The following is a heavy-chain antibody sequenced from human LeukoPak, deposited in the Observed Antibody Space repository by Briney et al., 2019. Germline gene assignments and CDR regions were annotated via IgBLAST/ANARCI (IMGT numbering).Heavy chain of an antibody. Sequence: GGSLRLSCAASGFTFSSYSMNWVRRAPGKGLEWVSSISSSSSYIYYADSVKGRFTISRDNAKNSLYLQMNSLRAEDTAVYYCARDEQSPYYDFWSGYYKGYGMDVWGQGTTVTVSS. CDR3: ARDEQSPYYDFWSGYYKGYGMDV. D-gene: IGHD3-3*01. CDR1: GFTFSSYS. V-gene: IGHV3-21*01. CDR2: ISSSSSYI. J-gene: IGHJ6*02.